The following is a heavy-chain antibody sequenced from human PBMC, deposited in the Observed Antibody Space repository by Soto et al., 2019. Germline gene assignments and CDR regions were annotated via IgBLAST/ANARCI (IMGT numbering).Heavy chain of an antibody. CDR2: IYYSGST. D-gene: IGHD6-6*01. V-gene: IGHV4-39*01. CDR1: GGSISSSSYY. J-gene: IGHJ3*02. CDR3: ASLVWEYSCTPVGRAFDI. Sequence: SETLSLTCTVSGGSISSSSYYWGWIRQPPGKGLEWIGSIYYSGSTYYNPSLKSRVTISVDTSKNQFSLKLSSVTAADTAVYYCASLVWEYSCTPVGRAFDIWGQGTMVTVSS.